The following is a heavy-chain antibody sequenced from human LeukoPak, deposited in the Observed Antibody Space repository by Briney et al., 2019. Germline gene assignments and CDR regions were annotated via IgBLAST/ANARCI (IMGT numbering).Heavy chain of an antibody. J-gene: IGHJ4*02. Sequence: SETLSLTCTVSGGSISSYYWSWIRQPPGKGLEWIGYIYYSGSTNYNPSLKSRVTISVDTSKNQFSLKLSSVTAADTAVYYCARGGGVAVAGTGSFDYWGQGTLVTVSS. D-gene: IGHD6-19*01. CDR1: GGSISSYY. CDR3: ARGGGVAVAGTGSFDY. CDR2: IYYSGST. V-gene: IGHV4-59*12.